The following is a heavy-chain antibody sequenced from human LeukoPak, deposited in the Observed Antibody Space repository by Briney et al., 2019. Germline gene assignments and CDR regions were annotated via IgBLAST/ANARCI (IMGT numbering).Heavy chain of an antibody. D-gene: IGHD3-22*01. CDR2: IRYDGSNK. V-gene: IGHV3-30*02. Sequence: QPGGSLRLSCAASGFTFSSYGMHWVRQAPGKGLEWVAFIRYDGSNKYYADSVKGRFTISRDNSKYALYLQMNSLRADDAAVYYCAKDRPNYYESNGHYYRRDGDYWGQGTLVTVS. J-gene: IGHJ4*02. CDR1: GFTFSSYG. CDR3: AKDRPNYYESNGHYYRRDGDY.